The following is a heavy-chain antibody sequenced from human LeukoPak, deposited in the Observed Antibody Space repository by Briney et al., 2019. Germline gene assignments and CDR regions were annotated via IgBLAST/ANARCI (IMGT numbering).Heavy chain of an antibody. CDR3: TTGLHSGDY. CDR2: ISGSGGST. CDR1: GFTFSSYA. Sequence: PGGSLRLSCAASGFTFSSYAMSWVRQAPGKGLEWVSAISGSGGSTYYADSVKGRFTISRDNSKNTLYLQMNSLKTEDTAVYYCTTGLHSGDYWGQGTLVTVSS. D-gene: IGHD4-11*01. V-gene: IGHV3-23*01. J-gene: IGHJ4*02.